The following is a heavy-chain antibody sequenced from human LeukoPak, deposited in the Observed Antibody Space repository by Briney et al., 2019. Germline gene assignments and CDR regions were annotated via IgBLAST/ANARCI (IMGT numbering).Heavy chain of an antibody. Sequence: SETLSLTCTVSGGSISSSSYYWGWIRHPPGKGLECIGSIYYTGRSYYNPSLKSRVTISVDTSKNQFSLKLTSVTAADTAVYYCARHSQNNWFDPWGQGALVTVSS. CDR2: IYYTGRS. CDR3: ARHSQNNWFDP. CDR1: GGSISSSSYY. V-gene: IGHV4-39*01. J-gene: IGHJ5*02.